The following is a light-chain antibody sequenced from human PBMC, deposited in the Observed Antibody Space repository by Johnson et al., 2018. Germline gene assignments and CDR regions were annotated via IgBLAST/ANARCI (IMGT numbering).Light chain of an antibody. CDR2: ENN. CDR1: SSNIGNNY. V-gene: IGLV1-51*02. J-gene: IGLJ1*01. Sequence: QSVLTQPPSVSAAPGQKVTISCSGSSSNIGNNYVSWYQQLPGTAPKLLIYENNKRPSGIPDRFSGSKSGTSATLGITGLQTGDEADYYCGTWDSSLIAGNVFGTGTK. CDR3: GTWDSSLIAGNV.